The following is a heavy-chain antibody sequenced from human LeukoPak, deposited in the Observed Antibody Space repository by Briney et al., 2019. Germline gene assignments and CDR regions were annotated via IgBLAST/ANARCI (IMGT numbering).Heavy chain of an antibody. D-gene: IGHD3-3*01. J-gene: IGHJ4*02. CDR1: GFTFSSYN. V-gene: IGHV3-21*01. CDR3: AVGGGYDFWSGSPLDY. CDR2: INSSRSYI. Sequence: NPAGSLRLSCAASGFTFSSYNMNWVRQAPGKGLEWVASINSSRSYIYYADSVKGRFTISRDNAKNSLYLQMNSLRAEDTAVYYGAVGGGYDFWSGSPLDYWGQGTLVTVSS.